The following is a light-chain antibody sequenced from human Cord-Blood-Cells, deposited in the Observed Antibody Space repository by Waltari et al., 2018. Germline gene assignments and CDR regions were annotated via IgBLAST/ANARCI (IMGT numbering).Light chain of an antibody. CDR1: QSVLYSSNNKNY. V-gene: IGKV4-1*01. CDR3: QQYYSTPWT. J-gene: IGKJ1*01. Sequence: DIVMTQSPDSLAVSLGERATINCKPSQSVLYSSNNKNYLAWYQQKPGQHPKLLIYWASTRESGVPDRFSGSGSGTDFTLTISSLQAEDVAVYYCQQYYSTPWTFGQGTKVEIK. CDR2: WAS.